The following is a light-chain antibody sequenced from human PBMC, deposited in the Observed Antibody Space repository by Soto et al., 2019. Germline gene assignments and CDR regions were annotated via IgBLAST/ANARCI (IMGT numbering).Light chain of an antibody. J-gene: IGKJ1*01. CDR3: QQNYIVPPT. CDR1: QSVISY. CDR2: AAS. Sequence: DIQMTQSPSSLSASVGDRVTITCRASQSVISYLSWYQLRPGKAPKLLIYAASNLQSGVPSRFSGSGSGTDFTLTISSLQPEDFATYYCQQNYIVPPTFGQGTKVEIK. V-gene: IGKV1-39*01.